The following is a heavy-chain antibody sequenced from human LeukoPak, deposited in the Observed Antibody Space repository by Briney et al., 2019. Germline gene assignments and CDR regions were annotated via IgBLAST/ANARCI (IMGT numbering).Heavy chain of an antibody. Sequence: SETLSLTCAVYGGSFSGYYWSWIRQPPGKGLEWIGEINHSGSTNYNPSLKSRVTISVDTSKNQFSLKLSSVTAADTAVYYCARTPKTKLLWFGQSHNWFDPWGQGTLVTVSS. CDR3: ARTPKTKLLWFGQSHNWFDP. J-gene: IGHJ5*02. V-gene: IGHV4-34*01. D-gene: IGHD3-10*01. CDR2: INHSGST. CDR1: GGSFSGYY.